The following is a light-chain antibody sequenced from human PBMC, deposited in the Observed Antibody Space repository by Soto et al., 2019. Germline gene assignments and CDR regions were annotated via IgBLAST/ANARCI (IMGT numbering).Light chain of an antibody. CDR3: HQRSNWPLT. CDR1: QSVSSTL. V-gene: IGKV3D-20*02. J-gene: IGKJ4*01. CDR2: GVS. Sequence: ELVLTQSPVALSLSSGERATLSCRASQSVSSTLLTWYQQKPGQAPRLLIYGVSSRDTGIPDRFSGSGSGTDFTLTISRVEPEDFAVYYCHQRSNWPLTFGGGTKVEIK.